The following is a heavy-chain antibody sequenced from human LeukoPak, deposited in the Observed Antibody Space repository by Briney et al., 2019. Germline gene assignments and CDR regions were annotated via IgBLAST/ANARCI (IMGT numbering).Heavy chain of an antibody. CDR2: IYYSGST. D-gene: IGHD2-2*02. V-gene: IGHV4-39*07. J-gene: IGHJ6*03. CDR1: GGSISSSSYY. CDR3: ARCHCSSTSCYTASYYMDV. Sequence: SETLSLTCTVSGGSISSSSYYWGWIRQPPGKGLEWIGSIYYSGSTYYNPSLKSRVTISVDTSKNQFSLKLSSVTAADTAVYYCARCHCSSTSCYTASYYMDVWGKGTTVTVSS.